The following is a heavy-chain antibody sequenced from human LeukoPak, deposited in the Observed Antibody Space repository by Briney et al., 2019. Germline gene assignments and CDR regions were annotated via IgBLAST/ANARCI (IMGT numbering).Heavy chain of an antibody. D-gene: IGHD5-12*01. CDR3: ARDGYDAFDI. V-gene: IGHV4-4*02. Sequence: SGTLSLTCAVSGGSISSSNWWSWVRQPPGKGLEWIGYIYYSGSTNYNPSLKSRVTISVDTSKNQFSLKLSSVTAADTAVYYCARDGYDAFDIWGQGTMVTVSS. CDR1: GGSISSSNW. J-gene: IGHJ3*02. CDR2: IYYSGST.